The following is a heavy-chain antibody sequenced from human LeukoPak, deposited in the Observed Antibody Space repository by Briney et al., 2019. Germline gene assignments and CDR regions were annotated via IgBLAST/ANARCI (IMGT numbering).Heavy chain of an antibody. CDR2: INHSGST. J-gene: IGHJ4*02. Sequence: SETLSLTCAVYGGSFSGYYWSWIRQPPGKGLEWIGEINHSGSTNYNPSLKSRVTISVDTSKNQFSLKLSSVTAADTAVYCCARLIQLWSTNQDYWGQGTLVTVSS. V-gene: IGHV4-34*01. D-gene: IGHD5-18*01. CDR1: GGSFSGYY. CDR3: ARLIQLWSTNQDY.